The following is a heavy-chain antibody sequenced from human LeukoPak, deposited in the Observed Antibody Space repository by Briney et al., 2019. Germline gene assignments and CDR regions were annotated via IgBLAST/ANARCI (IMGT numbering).Heavy chain of an antibody. J-gene: IGHJ4*02. CDR1: GFTFSSYA. CDR2: ISYDGSNK. CDR3: ARDQRWLQFGGALDY. D-gene: IGHD5-24*01. Sequence: PGRSLRLSCAASGFTFSSYAMHWVRQAPGKGLEWVAVISYDGSNKYYADSVKGRFTISRDNSKNTLYLQMNNLRAEDTAVYYCARDQRWLQFGGALDYWGQGTLVTVSS. V-gene: IGHV3-30*04.